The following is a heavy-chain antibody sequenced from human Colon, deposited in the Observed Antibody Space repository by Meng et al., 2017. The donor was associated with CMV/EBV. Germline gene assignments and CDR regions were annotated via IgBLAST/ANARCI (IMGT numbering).Heavy chain of an antibody. Sequence: EGQMVVSGGALVQPGGSLRLSCAVAGSPPSTFWLDWVRQVPGKGPVWVSRVHSSGSMETYEDSVKGRFTASRDNTKNTFYLQMNSLRDEDTAVYYCVMLPPGFWGQGTLVTVSS. CDR2: VHSSGSME. CDR1: GSPPSTFW. CDR3: VMLPPGF. V-gene: IGHV3-74*03. J-gene: IGHJ4*02. D-gene: IGHD3-10*01.